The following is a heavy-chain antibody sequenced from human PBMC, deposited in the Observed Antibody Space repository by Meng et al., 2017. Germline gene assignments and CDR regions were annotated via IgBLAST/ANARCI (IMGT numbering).Heavy chain of an antibody. D-gene: IGHD3-10*01. CDR3: ATTMVRGGGDWFDP. CDR1: GASIYTNTYY. V-gene: IGHV4-61*02. J-gene: IGHJ5*02. CDR2: IYTSGRT. Sequence: QGPLQESGPGLVEPSQTLSLTCTVSGASIYTNTYYWTWIRQPAGKGLEWIGRIYTSGRTDYNPSLKSRVTISVDTSKNHFSLKLTSMTAADTAVYYCATTMVRGGGDWFDPWGQGTLVTVSS.